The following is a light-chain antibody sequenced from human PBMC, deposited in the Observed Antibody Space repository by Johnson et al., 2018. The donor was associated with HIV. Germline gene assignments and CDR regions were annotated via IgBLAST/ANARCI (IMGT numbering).Light chain of an antibody. CDR3: GTWDNGLSPYV. V-gene: IGLV1-51*02. Sequence: QSVLTQPPSMSAAPGQKVTISCSGSSSNIGNNYVSWYQQLPGTAPKVLIYENNKRPSGIPDRFSGSKSGTSATLGITGLQTGDEADYYCGTWDNGLSPYVFGTGTKVTVL. J-gene: IGLJ1*01. CDR1: SSNIGNNY. CDR2: ENN.